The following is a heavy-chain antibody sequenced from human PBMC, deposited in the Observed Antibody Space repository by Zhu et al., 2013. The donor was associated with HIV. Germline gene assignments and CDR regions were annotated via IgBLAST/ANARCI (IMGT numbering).Heavy chain of an antibody. D-gene: IGHD4-17*01. CDR1: GYTFTNFY. J-gene: IGHJ6*03. Sequence: QVQLVQSGAEVRKPGASVKVSCKASGYTFTNFYVHWVRQAPGQGLEWMGIINPSGGTTTYAQKVQGRVTMTSDTSTRTVYMELSRLRSDDTAVYYCARDRTTGAHYFYVDVWGKGTTVTVSS. V-gene: IGHV1-46*01. CDR2: INPSGGTT. CDR3: ARDRTTGAHYFYVDV.